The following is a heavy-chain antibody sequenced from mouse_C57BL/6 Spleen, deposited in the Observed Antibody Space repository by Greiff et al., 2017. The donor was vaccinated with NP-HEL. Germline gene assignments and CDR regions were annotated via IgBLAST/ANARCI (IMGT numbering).Heavy chain of an antibody. D-gene: IGHD1-1*01. CDR2: ISSGSSTI. Sequence: EVKLVESGGGLVKPGGSLKLSCAASGFTFSDYGMHWVRQAPEKGLEWVAYISSGSSTIYYADTVKGRFTISRDNAKNTLFPQMTSLRSEDTAMYYCAHNYYGSTLYAMDYWGQGTSVTVSS. V-gene: IGHV5-17*01. CDR3: AHNYYGSTLYAMDY. CDR1: GFTFSDYG. J-gene: IGHJ4*01.